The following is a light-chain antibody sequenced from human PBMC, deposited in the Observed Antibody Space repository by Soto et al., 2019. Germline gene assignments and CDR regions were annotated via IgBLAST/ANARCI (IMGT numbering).Light chain of an antibody. Sequence: QSALTQPASVSGSPGQSITISCTGSSSDVGGYDYVSWFQQHPGRAPKLLIYEVITRPSGVSTRFSGSKSANTASLSISGLQPEDEADFYCSSFAAGRTWVFGGGTKLPVL. J-gene: IGLJ3*02. CDR3: SSFAAGRTWV. CDR1: SSDVGGYDY. CDR2: EVI. V-gene: IGLV2-14*01.